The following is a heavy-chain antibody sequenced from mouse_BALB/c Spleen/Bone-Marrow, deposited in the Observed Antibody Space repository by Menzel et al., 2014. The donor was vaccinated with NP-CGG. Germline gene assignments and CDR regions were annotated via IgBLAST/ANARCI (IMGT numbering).Heavy chain of an antibody. J-gene: IGHJ2*01. V-gene: IGHV1-7*01. CDR1: GYTFTSYW. CDR2: INPSTGYT. Sequence: QVQLQQSGAELAKPGASVKMSCKASGYTFTSYWMHRVKQRPGQGLEWIGYINPSTGYTEYNQKFKDKATLTADKSSSTAYMQLSSLTSEDSAVYYCARSNYYGSKDYWGQGTTLTVSS. CDR3: ARSNYYGSKDY. D-gene: IGHD1-1*01.